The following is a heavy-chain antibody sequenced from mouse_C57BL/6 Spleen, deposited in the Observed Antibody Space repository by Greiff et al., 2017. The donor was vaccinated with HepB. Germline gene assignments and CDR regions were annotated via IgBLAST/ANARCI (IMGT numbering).Heavy chain of an antibody. V-gene: IGHV5-12*01. CDR3: ARHGSNAMDY. CDR2: ISNGGGST. D-gene: IGHD4-1*01. Sequence: EVQRVESGGGLVQPGGSLKLSCAASGFTFSDYYMYWVRQTPEKRLEWVAYISNGGGSTYYPDTVKGRFTISRVNAKNTLYLQMSRLKSEDTAMYYCARHGSNAMDYWGQGTSVTVSS. CDR1: GFTFSDYY. J-gene: IGHJ4*01.